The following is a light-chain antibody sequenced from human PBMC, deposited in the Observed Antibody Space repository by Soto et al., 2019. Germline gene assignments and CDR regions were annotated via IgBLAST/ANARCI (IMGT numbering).Light chain of an antibody. CDR1: QSVSSN. J-gene: IGKJ4*01. Sequence: EIVLTQSPATLSLSPGERATLSCRASQSVSSNLAWYQQKPGQAPRLLIYDASNRATGIPSRFSGSGSGTDFTLTISSLEPEDFAVYYCQQRSTRPLTFGGGTKVDIK. CDR2: DAS. V-gene: IGKV3-11*01. CDR3: QQRSTRPLT.